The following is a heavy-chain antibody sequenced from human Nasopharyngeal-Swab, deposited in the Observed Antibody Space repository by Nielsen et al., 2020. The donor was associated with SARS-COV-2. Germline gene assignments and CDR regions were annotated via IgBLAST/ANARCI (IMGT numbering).Heavy chain of an antibody. V-gene: IGHV4-4*02. D-gene: IGHD4-23*01. CDR2: IYHSGST. J-gene: IGHJ6*02. Sequence: WIRQPPGKGLEWIGEIYHSGSTYYNPSLKSRVTISVDTSKNQFSLKLSSVTAADTAVYYCARGDAYGGNLYYGMDVWGQGTTVTVSS. CDR3: ARGDAYGGNLYYGMDV.